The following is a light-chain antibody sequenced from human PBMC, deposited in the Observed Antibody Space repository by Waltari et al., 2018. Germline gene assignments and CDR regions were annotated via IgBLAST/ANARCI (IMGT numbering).Light chain of an antibody. Sequence: DIQMTQSPSSLSASVGDTVTITCQASQGIGNSLSWYQQKPGKAPKLLIFKASTLQSGIPSRFSGSGSGTDFTLTISSLQPEDFATYYCQQGYSYPWTFGQGTKVEVK. V-gene: IGKV1-17*01. J-gene: IGKJ1*01. CDR1: QGIGNS. CDR3: QQGYSYPWT. CDR2: KAS.